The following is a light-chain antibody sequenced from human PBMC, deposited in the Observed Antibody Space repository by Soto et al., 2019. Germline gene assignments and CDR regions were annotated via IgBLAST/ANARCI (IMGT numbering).Light chain of an antibody. V-gene: IGLV2-23*01. Sequence: QSALTQPASVSGSPGQSITISCTGTVSDVGSYNLVSWYQQHPGKAPKLMIYEDTKRPSGVSNRFSGSKSGYTASLTISGLQAEDEADYYCCSYAGSSTVVFGGGTKLTVL. CDR3: CSYAGSSTVV. CDR1: VSDVGSYNL. CDR2: EDT. J-gene: IGLJ2*01.